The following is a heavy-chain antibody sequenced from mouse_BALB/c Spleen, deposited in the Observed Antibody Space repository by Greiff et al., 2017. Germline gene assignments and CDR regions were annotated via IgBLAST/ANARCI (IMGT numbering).Heavy chain of an antibody. CDR1: GYTFTDYE. J-gene: IGHJ3*01. CDR2: IDPETGGT. Sequence: QVHVKQSGAELVRPGASVTLSCKASGYTFTDYEMHWVKQTPVHGLEWIGAIDPETGGTAYNQKFKGKATLTADKSSSTAYMELRSLTSEDSAVYYCTRKVLSGAWFAYWGQGTLVTVSA. CDR3: TRKVLSGAWFAY. V-gene: IGHV1-15*01. D-gene: IGHD1-1*02.